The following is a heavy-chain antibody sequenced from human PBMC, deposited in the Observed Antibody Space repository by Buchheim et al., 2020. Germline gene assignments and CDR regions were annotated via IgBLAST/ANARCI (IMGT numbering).Heavy chain of an antibody. CDR3: ARGPACSSTSCYRSRGYYYYYMDV. D-gene: IGHD2-2*02. J-gene: IGHJ6*03. V-gene: IGHV4-34*01. Sequence: QVQLQQWGAGLLKPSETLSLTCAVYGGSFSGYYWSWIRQPPGKGLEWIGEINHSGSTNYNPSLKSRVTISVDTSKNQFSLKLSSVTAADTAVYYCARGPACSSTSCYRSRGYYYYYMDVWGKGTT. CDR1: GGSFSGYY. CDR2: INHSGST.